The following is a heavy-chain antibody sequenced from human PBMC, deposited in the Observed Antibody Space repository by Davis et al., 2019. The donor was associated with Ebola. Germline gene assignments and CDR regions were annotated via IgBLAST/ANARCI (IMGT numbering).Heavy chain of an antibody. V-gene: IGHV4-30-4*01. D-gene: IGHD2-2*01. CDR3: ARRSVVVPAAMRY. Sequence: MPSETLSLTCTVSGVSINSGDYYWSWIRQPPGKGLEYIGYIYYSVSTFYNPSLKSRVTISADTSKNQLSLKLSSVTAADTAVYYCARRSVVVPAAMRYWGQGTLVTVSS. CDR2: IYYSVST. J-gene: IGHJ4*02. CDR1: GVSINSGDYY.